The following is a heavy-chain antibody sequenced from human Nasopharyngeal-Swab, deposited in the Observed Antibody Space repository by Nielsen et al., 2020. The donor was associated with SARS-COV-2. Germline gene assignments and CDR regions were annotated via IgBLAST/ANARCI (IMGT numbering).Heavy chain of an antibody. D-gene: IGHD5-18*01. CDR3: ARDDLNVRYSYVYRTVGLPDY. J-gene: IGHJ4*02. Sequence: WIRQPPGKGLEWVAVISYDGSNKYYADSVKGRFTISRDNSKNTLHLQMNSLRADDTAVYYCARDDLNVRYSYVYRTVGLPDYWGQGTLVTVSS. CDR2: ISYDGSNK. V-gene: IGHV3-30*03.